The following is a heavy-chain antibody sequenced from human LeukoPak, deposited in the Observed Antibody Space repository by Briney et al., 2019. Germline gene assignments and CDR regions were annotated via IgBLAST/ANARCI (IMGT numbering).Heavy chain of an antibody. D-gene: IGHD1-1*01. Sequence: GASVKVSCKASGYTFTGYYMHWVRQAPGQGLEWMGWINPNSGGTNYAQKFQGWVTMTRDTSISTAYMELSRLRSDDTAVYYCARNNWNDGNYGMDVWGQGTTVTVSS. CDR3: ARNNWNDGNYGMDV. J-gene: IGHJ6*02. V-gene: IGHV1-2*04. CDR1: GYTFTGYY. CDR2: INPNSGGT.